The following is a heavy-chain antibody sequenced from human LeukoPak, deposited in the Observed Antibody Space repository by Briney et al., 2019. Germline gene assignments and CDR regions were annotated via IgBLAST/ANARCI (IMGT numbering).Heavy chain of an antibody. CDR3: ARGPIGLGERLYGMDV. CDR1: GFTFSSYG. V-gene: IGHV3-30*03. J-gene: IGHJ6*02. D-gene: IGHD1-1*01. CDR2: ISYDGSNK. Sequence: GRSLRLSCAASGFTFSSYGMHWVRQAPGKGLEWVAVISYDGSNKYYADSVKGRFTISRDNSKSTLYLEMNSLRAGDTAVYYCARGPIGLGERLYGMDVWGQGTTVTVSS.